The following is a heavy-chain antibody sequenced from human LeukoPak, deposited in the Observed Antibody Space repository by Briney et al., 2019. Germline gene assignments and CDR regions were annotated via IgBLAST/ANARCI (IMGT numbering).Heavy chain of an antibody. CDR2: ISGSGGST. Sequence: GGSLRLSCAASGFTFSSYAMSWVRQAPGKGPEWVSAISGSGGSTYYADSVKGRFTISRDNSKNTLYLQMNSLRAEDTAVYYCARVGSMVRGVISLSLDYWGQGTLVTVSS. V-gene: IGHV3-23*01. J-gene: IGHJ4*02. CDR3: ARVGSMVRGVISLSLDY. D-gene: IGHD3-10*01. CDR1: GFTFSSYA.